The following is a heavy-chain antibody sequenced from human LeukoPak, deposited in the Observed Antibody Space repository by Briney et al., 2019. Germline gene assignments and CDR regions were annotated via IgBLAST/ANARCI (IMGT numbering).Heavy chain of an antibody. Sequence: RGSLRLSCAASGFTFSSYGMHWVRQAPGKGLEWVAVISYDGSNKYYADSVKGRFTISRDNSKNTLYLQMNSLRAEDTAVYYCAKDLYYDYVWGSYRNVPMDHWGQGTLVTVSS. V-gene: IGHV3-30*18. J-gene: IGHJ4*02. CDR2: ISYDGSNK. D-gene: IGHD3-16*02. CDR1: GFTFSSYG. CDR3: AKDLYYDYVWGSYRNVPMDH.